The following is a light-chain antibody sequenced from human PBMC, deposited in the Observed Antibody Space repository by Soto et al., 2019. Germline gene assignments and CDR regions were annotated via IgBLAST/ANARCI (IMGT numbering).Light chain of an antibody. Sequence: EIVLTQSPASLSLSPGERATLSCRASQSVSSSYLAWYQHKPGQAPRLLIYGASSRATGIPDRFSGSGSGTDFTITISRLEPEDFAVYYCQQYCSSQYTFGQGTKRQIK. CDR3: QQYCSSQYT. J-gene: IGKJ2*01. CDR2: GAS. V-gene: IGKV3-20*01. CDR1: QSVSSSY.